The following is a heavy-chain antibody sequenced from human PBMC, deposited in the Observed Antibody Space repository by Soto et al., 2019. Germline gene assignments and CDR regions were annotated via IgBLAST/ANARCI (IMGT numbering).Heavy chain of an antibody. V-gene: IGHV3-30*14. Sequence: QVQLVESGGGKVQPGRSLRLSCAASGFTFSSYPMHWVRHAPGKGLEWVAVISHDGSDQYYADTVKGRFTISRDISKNTLHLQANSLRAEDTAVYYCVRGGYDRRDTYRWHYFDIWGQGALVTVSS. CDR2: ISHDGSDQ. CDR1: GFTFSSYP. CDR3: VRGGYDRRDTYRWHYFDI. D-gene: IGHD3-22*01. J-gene: IGHJ4*02.